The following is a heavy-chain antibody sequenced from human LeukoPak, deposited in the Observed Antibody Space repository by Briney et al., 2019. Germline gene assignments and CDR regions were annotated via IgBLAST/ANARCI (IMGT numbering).Heavy chain of an antibody. CDR1: GFTFSSYG. D-gene: IGHD1-14*01. CDR2: ISFDGSHE. J-gene: IGHJ4*02. V-gene: IGHV3-30*18. Sequence: GRSLRLSCAASGFTFSSYGMHWGRPAPGKGLEGVAVISFDGSHEYYADSVKGRFTISRDTSKNTLYLQMNSLRAEDTAVYYCAKQEIGTTWSVGYWGQGTLVTVSS. CDR3: AKQEIGTTWSVGY.